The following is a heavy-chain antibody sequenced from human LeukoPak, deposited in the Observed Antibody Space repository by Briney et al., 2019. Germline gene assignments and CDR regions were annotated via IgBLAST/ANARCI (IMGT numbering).Heavy chain of an antibody. V-gene: IGHV4-61*02. Sequence: SKTLSLTCTVSGGSISSANYYWSWIRQPAGEGLEWIGRIYTTGSTNYNPSLKSRVTISIDTSMNQFSLRLSSVTAADTAVYYCARQGYSSSDLDYWGQGILVTVSS. CDR2: IYTTGST. CDR3: ARQGYSSSDLDY. J-gene: IGHJ4*02. CDR1: GGSISSANYY. D-gene: IGHD5-12*01.